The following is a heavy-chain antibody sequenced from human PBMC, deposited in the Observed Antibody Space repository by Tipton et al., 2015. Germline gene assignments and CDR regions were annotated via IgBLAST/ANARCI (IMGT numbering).Heavy chain of an antibody. CDR2: IISTGSNI. J-gene: IGHJ6*01. V-gene: IGHV3-21*01. Sequence: SLRLSCAASGFTFNSYTMTWVRQPPGRGLEWVASIISTGSNIFYADSVKGRFTISRDNAENSLYLQMNSLRAEDTAVYYCARGYRMDVWGQGTTVTVSS. CDR3: ARGYRMDV. CDR1: GFTFNSYT.